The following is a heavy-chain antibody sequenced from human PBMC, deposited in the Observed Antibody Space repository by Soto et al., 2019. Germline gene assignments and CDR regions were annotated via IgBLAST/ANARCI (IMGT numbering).Heavy chain of an antibody. V-gene: IGHV3-9*01. J-gene: IGHJ4*02. D-gene: IGHD2-2*01. Sequence: EVQLVESGGGLVQPNRSLRLSCAASGFTFDDYAMHWVRQAPGKGLEWVSGISWNSGSIGYADSVKGRFTISRDNAKNSLYLQMNSLRAEDTALYYCAKGGQLLSEGGGYWGQGTLVTVPS. CDR3: AKGGQLLSEGGGY. CDR1: GFTFDDYA. CDR2: ISWNSGSI.